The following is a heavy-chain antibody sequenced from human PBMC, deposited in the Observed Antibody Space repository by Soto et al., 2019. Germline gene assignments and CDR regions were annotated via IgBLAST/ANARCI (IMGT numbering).Heavy chain of an antibody. J-gene: IGHJ4*02. D-gene: IGHD5-12*01. CDR1: GFTFDDYT. Sequence: EVQLVESGGVVVQPGGFLRLSCAASGFTFDDYTMHWVRQAPGKGLEWVSLISWDGGSTYYADSVKGRFTISRDNSKNSLYLQMNSLRTEDTALYYCAKGGEMATISPRFDYWGQGTLVTVSS. V-gene: IGHV3-43*01. CDR2: ISWDGGST. CDR3: AKGGEMATISPRFDY.